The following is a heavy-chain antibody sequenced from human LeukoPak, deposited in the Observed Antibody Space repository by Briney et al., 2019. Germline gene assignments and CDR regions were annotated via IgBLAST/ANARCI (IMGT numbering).Heavy chain of an antibody. CDR1: GFTLSDYY. CDR2: ITSSGSGI. J-gene: IGHJ4*02. Sequence: GGSLRLSCAASGFTLSDYYMSWIRQPPGKGLEWVSSITSSGSGIYYADSAKGRFTISRDTAKNSLDLQMNSLRAEDTAVYYCTRDLGGDPTAEFDYWGPGTLVTVSS. D-gene: IGHD2-21*02. CDR3: TRDLGGDPTAEFDY. V-gene: IGHV3-11*01.